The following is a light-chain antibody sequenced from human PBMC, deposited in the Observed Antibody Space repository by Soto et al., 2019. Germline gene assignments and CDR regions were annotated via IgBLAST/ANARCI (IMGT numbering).Light chain of an antibody. Sequence: DIQMTQSPSSLSASVGDRVTITCRASQSITTYLHWYQKKPGKAPKLLIYAASSLQSGVPSRFSGGGSGTDFTLTISSLQPEDFATYYCQQSYSTPYTFGQGTELEIK. V-gene: IGKV1-39*01. J-gene: IGKJ2*01. CDR1: QSITTY. CDR2: AAS. CDR3: QQSYSTPYT.